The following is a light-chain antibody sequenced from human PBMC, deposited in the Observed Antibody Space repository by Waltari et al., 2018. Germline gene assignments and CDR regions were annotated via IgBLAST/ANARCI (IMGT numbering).Light chain of an antibody. CDR1: QSVLSNNQNY. CDR3: HQHHSAPLT. CDR2: WAS. V-gene: IGKV4-1*01. Sequence: DFVMTQSPDSLAVSLGERATINCRSSQSVLSNNQNYLAWYQQKPGQPPKLLIYWASTRASGVPARFGGSGSGTDFTLTISSLQAEDVAVYYCHQHHSAPLTFGGGTKVEI. J-gene: IGKJ4*01.